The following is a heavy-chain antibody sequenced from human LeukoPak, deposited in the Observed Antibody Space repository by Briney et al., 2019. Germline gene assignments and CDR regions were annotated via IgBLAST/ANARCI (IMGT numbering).Heavy chain of an antibody. V-gene: IGHV3-15*01. J-gene: IGHJ4*02. CDR3: TTDYVAAAGTVDY. CDR2: IKSKTDGGTT. D-gene: IGHD6-13*01. Sequence: GGSPRLSCAASGFTFSNAWMSWVRQAPGKGLEWVGRIKSKTDGGTTDYAAPVKGRFTISRDDSKNTLYLQINSLKTEDTAVYYCTTDYVAAAGTVDYWGQGTLATVSS. CDR1: GFTFSNAW.